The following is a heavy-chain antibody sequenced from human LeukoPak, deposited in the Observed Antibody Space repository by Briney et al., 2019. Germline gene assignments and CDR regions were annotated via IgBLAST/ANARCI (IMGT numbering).Heavy chain of an antibody. V-gene: IGHV1-2*02. Sequence: ASVKVSCKASGYTFTGYYMHWVRQAPGQGLEWMGWINPNSGGPNYAQKFQGRVTMTRDTSISTAYMELSRLRSDDTAVYYCARDQPGEDNWFHPWGQGTLVTVSS. J-gene: IGHJ5*02. D-gene: IGHD7-27*01. CDR3: ARDQPGEDNWFHP. CDR1: GYTFTGYY. CDR2: INPNSGGP.